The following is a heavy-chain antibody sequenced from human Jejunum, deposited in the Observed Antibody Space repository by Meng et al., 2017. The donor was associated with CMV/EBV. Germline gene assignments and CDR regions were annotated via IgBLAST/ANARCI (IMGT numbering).Heavy chain of an antibody. Sequence: QVQLQESGPGLVKPSETLSLTCSVSGGSISISTYCWAWIRQSPGRGLEWIGSIFPSGSTYYNASLKSRVTILVDTSENQFSLKLTSVAAADTAVYHCARTPVTPRGLFDYWGQGILVTVSS. CDR1: GGSISISTYC. J-gene: IGHJ4*02. CDR3: ARTPVTPRGLFDY. D-gene: IGHD4-23*01. CDR2: IFPSGST. V-gene: IGHV4-39*07.